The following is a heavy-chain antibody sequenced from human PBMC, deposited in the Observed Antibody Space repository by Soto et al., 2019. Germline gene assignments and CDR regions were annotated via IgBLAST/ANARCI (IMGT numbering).Heavy chain of an antibody. J-gene: IGHJ4*02. CDR2: ISGSGGST. D-gene: IGHD3-22*01. V-gene: IGHV3-23*01. CDR3: AKLDSSGYYSGTFDY. CDR1: GFTCSSYA. Sequence: PVGSLRLSCAASGFTCSSYAMSWVRQAPGKGLEWVSAISGSGGSTYYADSVKGRFTISRDNSKNTLYLQMNSLRAEDTAVYYCAKLDSSGYYSGTFDYWGQGTLVTVSS.